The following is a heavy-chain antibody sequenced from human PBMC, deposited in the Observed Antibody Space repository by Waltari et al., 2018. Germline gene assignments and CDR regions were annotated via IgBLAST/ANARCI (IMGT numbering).Heavy chain of an antibody. CDR2: FIPILGIA. D-gene: IGHD5-18*01. CDR3: ARERAHSYGSMDFDY. V-gene: IGHV1-69*02. Sequence: QAQLVQSGAEVKKPGSSVKVSCKASGGTFSSYTISWVRQAPGQGLEWMGRFIPILGIANYAQKFQGRVTITADKSTSTAYMELSSLRSEDTAVYYCARERAHSYGSMDFDYWGQGTLVTVSS. J-gene: IGHJ4*02. CDR1: GGTFSSYT.